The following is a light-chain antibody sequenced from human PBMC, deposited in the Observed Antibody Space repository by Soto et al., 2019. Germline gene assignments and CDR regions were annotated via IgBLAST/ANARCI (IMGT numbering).Light chain of an antibody. V-gene: IGKV3-11*01. J-gene: IGKJ5*01. CDR2: DAS. Sequence: EIVLTQSPATLSLSPGERATLSCRASQSVSSYLAWYQQKPGQAPRLLIYDASNRATCIPARFSGSGSGTDFTLTISSLEPEDFSVYYCQQRSNWPYPITFGQWTRLEIK. CDR3: QQRSNWPYPIT. CDR1: QSVSSY.